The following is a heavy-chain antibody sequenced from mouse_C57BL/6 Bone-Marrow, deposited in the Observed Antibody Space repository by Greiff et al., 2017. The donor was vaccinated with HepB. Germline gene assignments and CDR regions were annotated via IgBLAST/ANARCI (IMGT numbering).Heavy chain of an antibody. V-gene: IGHV5-12*01. CDR2: ISNGGGRT. Sequence: EVQLVESGGGLVQPGGPLKLSCAPSGFTLSDYYLYWVRQTPEKRLEWVAYISNGGGRTYYPDTVKGRFTISRDNAKNTLYLQMSRLKSEDTAMYYYARHGYPPWFACWCQGTLVTVSA. D-gene: IGHD2-2*01. CDR3: ARHGYPPWFAC. J-gene: IGHJ3*01. CDR1: GFTLSDYY.